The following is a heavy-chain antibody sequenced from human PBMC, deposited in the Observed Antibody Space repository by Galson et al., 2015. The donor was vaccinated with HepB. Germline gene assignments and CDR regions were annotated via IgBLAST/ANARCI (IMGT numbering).Heavy chain of an antibody. V-gene: IGHV1-24*01. CDR2: FDPEDGET. CDR3: ATFWSGYSDKWFDS. J-gene: IGHJ5*01. D-gene: IGHD3-3*01. Sequence: SVKVSCKVSRYSLTELSIHWVRQAPGKGLEWMGGFDPEDGETIYSQRFQGRVTMTEDTSTHTAYMELSRLLSEDTAVYYCATFWSGYSDKWFDSWGQGTLVTVSS. CDR1: RYSLTELS.